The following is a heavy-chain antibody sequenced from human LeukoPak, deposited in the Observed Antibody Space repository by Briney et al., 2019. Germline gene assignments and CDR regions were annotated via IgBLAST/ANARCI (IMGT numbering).Heavy chain of an antibody. CDR3: AKDPDCTSGVCYTFFDY. D-gene: IGHD2-8*01. J-gene: IGHJ4*02. V-gene: IGHV3-23*01. Sequence: GGSLRLSCAASGFIFSTYAMSWVRQAPGKGLEWVSAISSSGGYTYYADSVKGRFTISRDNSKTTLFLHMNGLRAEDTAVYYCAKDPDCTSGVCYTFFDYWGQGTLVTVSS. CDR1: GFIFSTYA. CDR2: ISSSGGYT.